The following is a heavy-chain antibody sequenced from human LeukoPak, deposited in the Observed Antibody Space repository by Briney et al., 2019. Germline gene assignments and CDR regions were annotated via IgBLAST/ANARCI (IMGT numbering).Heavy chain of an antibody. CDR1: GYSISSGYF. CDR3: ASGGRLNSSGWYRVHYYYYMDV. Sequence: SETLSLTCTVSGYSISSGYFWGWIRQPPGKGLEWIGEINHSGSTNYNPSLKSRVTISVDTSKYQFSLKLSSVTAADTAVYYCASGGRLNSSGWYRVHYYYYMDVWGKGTTVTISS. V-gene: IGHV4-38-2*02. D-gene: IGHD6-19*01. CDR2: INHSGST. J-gene: IGHJ6*03.